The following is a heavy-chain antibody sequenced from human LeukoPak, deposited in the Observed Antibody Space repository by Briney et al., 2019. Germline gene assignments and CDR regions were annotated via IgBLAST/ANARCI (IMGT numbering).Heavy chain of an antibody. J-gene: IGHJ3*02. V-gene: IGHV5-51*01. Sequence: GESLQIYCKGSGYNFTSYWIGWVRQMPGKGLEWMGKTYPGDSHARSSPSFQGQVSNSADQPISPAYLQWSSLKASDIGMYYCARHSSTAYYASSGLPYDAFDIWGQGTMVTVSS. CDR1: GYNFTSYW. D-gene: IGHD3-22*01. CDR3: ARHSSTAYYASSGLPYDAFDI. CDR2: TYPGDSHA.